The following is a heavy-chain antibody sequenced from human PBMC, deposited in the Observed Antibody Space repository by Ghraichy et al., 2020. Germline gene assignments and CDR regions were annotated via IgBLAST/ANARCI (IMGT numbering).Heavy chain of an antibody. D-gene: IGHD2-8*01. CDR3: ARLGYCSKTTCWRAWFDS. Sequence: GGSLRLSCAAPGVPFSSYWRNWVRQAPGKELEWVASIKQGGSEKNYVDSVKGGFTISTDNARNSLYLQLNSLRVEDTAVYYCARLGYCSKTTCWRAWFDSWGQGTLVTVSS. V-gene: IGHV3-7*01. CDR2: IKQGGSEK. CDR1: GVPFSSYW. J-gene: IGHJ5*01.